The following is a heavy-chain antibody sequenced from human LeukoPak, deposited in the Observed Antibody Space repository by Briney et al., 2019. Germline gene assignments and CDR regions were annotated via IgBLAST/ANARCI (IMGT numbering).Heavy chain of an antibody. Sequence: GGSLRLSCAASGFTFSRYAMHWVRQAPGKGLEWVAVISSDGSSKYYGDSLKGRFTLSRDNSNNTLYLQMNSLRVEDTAVYYCARDPGYCSSASCYAGSEYFDYWGQGTLVTVSS. CDR2: ISSDGSSK. J-gene: IGHJ4*02. V-gene: IGHV3-30-3*01. CDR1: GFTFSRYA. D-gene: IGHD2-2*01. CDR3: ARDPGYCSSASCYAGSEYFDY.